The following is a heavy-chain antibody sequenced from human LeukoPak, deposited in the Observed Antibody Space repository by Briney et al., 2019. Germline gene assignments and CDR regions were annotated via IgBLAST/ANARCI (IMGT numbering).Heavy chain of an antibody. CDR2: INWDGGST. CDR3: AKDIDVWGSYRYHTGIDY. J-gene: IGHJ4*02. D-gene: IGHD3-16*02. Sequence: GGSLRLSCAASGFTFDDYAMHWVRQAPGKGPEWVSLINWDGGSTFYADSVKGRFTISRGNSKNSLYLQMNTLKAEDTALYYCAKDIDVWGSYRYHTGIDYWGQGTLVTVSS. CDR1: GFTFDDYA. V-gene: IGHV3-43D*03.